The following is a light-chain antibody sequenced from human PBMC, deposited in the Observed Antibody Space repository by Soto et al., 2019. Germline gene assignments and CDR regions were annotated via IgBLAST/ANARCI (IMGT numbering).Light chain of an antibody. CDR3: SSYTSSSTRV. CDR2: EVS. V-gene: IGLV2-14*01. CDR1: SSDVGAYNS. Sequence: QSVLTQPASVSGSPGQSITISCTGTSSDVGAYNSVSWYQQHPGKAPKLMIYEVSNRPSGVSNRFSGSKSGNTASLTISGLQAEDEADYYCSSYTSSSTRVFGSGTKVIVL. J-gene: IGLJ1*01.